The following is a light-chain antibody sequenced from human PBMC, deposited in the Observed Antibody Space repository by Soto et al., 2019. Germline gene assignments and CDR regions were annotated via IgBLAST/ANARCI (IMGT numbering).Light chain of an antibody. V-gene: IGLV4-69*01. Sequence: QPVLTQSPSAAASLGASVRLTCTLNSGHSTYAIAWHQQQPEKGPRYLMKLNNDGSHSKGDGIPDRFSGSSSGAERYLTISGLQSEDEADYYCQTWGSGFWVFGGGTKLTVL. CDR1: SGHSTYA. CDR3: QTWGSGFWV. J-gene: IGLJ3*02. CDR2: LNNDGSH.